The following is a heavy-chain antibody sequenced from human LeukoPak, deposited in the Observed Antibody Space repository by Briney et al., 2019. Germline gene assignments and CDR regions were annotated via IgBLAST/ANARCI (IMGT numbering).Heavy chain of an antibody. CDR1: GFTFSNYW. V-gene: IGHV3-7*01. CDR3: ARARDYTDGYNQEIDY. CDR2: IKKDGSDK. Sequence: GGSLRLSCTASGFTFSNYWMTWVRQAPGKGLEWVANIKKDGSDKYYVDSVKGRFTISRDNAKNSLYLQMNSLRAEDTAVYYCARARDYTDGYNQEIDYWGQGTLVTVSS. D-gene: IGHD5-24*01. J-gene: IGHJ4*02.